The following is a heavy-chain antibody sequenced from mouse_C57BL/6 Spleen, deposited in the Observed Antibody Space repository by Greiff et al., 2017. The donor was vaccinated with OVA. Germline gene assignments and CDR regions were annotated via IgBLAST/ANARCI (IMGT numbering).Heavy chain of an antibody. J-gene: IGHJ2*01. CDR1: GYAFSSSW. V-gene: IGHV1-82*01. CDR3: ARYGGTDFDD. Sequence: QVQLQQSGPELVKPGASVKISCTASGYAFSSSWMNWVKQRPGKGLEWIGRIYPGDGDTNYNGKFKGQATLTADKSSSTAYMQLSSLTSEDSAVYFWARYGGTDFDDWGQGTTLTVSS. D-gene: IGHD1-1*02. CDR2: IYPGDGDT.